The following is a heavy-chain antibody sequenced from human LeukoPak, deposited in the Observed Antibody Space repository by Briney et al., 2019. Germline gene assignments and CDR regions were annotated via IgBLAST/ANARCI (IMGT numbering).Heavy chain of an antibody. CDR1: GYTFTSYY. Sequence: ASVKVSCKASGYTFTSYYMHWVRQAPGQGLGWMGWINPNSGGTNYAQKFQGRVTMTRDTSISTAYMELSSLRSDDTAVYYCAREASLITILAEFDYWGQGTLVTVSS. CDR2: INPNSGGT. CDR3: AREASLITILAEFDY. D-gene: IGHD3-3*01. J-gene: IGHJ4*02. V-gene: IGHV1-2*02.